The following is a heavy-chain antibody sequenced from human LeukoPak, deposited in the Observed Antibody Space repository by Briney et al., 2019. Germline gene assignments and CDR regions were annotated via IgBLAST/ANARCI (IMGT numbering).Heavy chain of an antibody. Sequence: GGSLRLSCAASGFTFSGSGMHWVRQASGKGLEWLGRIRSKVNRYATAYAASVKGRFTISRDDSNNTAYLQMNSLKTEDTAVYYCTTSPVPGIDYWGQGIQVTVSS. V-gene: IGHV3-73*01. CDR2: IRSKVNRYAT. CDR1: GFTFSGSG. CDR3: TTSPVPGIDY. D-gene: IGHD6-19*01. J-gene: IGHJ4*02.